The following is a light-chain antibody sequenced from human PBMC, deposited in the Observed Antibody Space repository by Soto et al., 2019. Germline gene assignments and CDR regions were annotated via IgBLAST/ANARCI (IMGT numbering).Light chain of an antibody. Sequence: QSALTQPRSVSGSPGQSITISCTGTSSDVGGYNYVTWYQQHPVKAPKLMIYDVTKRPSGVPDRFSGSKSGNTASLTISGLQAEDEADNYCCSYAGGSSLVFGGGTKLTVL. CDR3: CSYAGGSSLV. CDR2: DVT. J-gene: IGLJ2*01. CDR1: SSDVGGYNY. V-gene: IGLV2-11*01.